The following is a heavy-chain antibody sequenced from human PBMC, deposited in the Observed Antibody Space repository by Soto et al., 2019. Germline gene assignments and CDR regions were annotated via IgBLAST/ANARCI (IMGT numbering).Heavy chain of an antibody. D-gene: IGHD6-13*01. CDR3: AKAVYSRTYSRGMAF. J-gene: IGHJ6*02. CDR1: GFVVGGYC. CDR2: IGGDAVTT. Sequence: CAASGFVVGGYCMTWVRQRPGKGLEWVSVIGGDAVTTYYADAVKGRFTVSRDNSKNTVHLQMNSLRAEDTAVYYCAKAVYSRTYSRGMAFWVQGTTVTGSS. V-gene: IGHV3-23*01.